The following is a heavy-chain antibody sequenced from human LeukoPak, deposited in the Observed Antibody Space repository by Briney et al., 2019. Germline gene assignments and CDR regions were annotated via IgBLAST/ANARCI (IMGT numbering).Heavy chain of an antibody. Sequence: SETLSLTCTVSGGSISSGGYYWSWIRQHPGKGLEWIGYIHYSGSTYYNPSLKSRVTISVDTSKNQFSLKLSSVTAADTAVYYCARLQQLVENYYYYYYMDVWGKGTTVTVSS. CDR3: ARLQQLVENYYYYYYMDV. CDR1: GGSISSGGYY. D-gene: IGHD6-6*01. V-gene: IGHV4-31*03. J-gene: IGHJ6*03. CDR2: IHYSGST.